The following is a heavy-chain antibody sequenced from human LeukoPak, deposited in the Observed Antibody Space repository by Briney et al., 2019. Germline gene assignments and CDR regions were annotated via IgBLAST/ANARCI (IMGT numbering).Heavy chain of an antibody. V-gene: IGHV4-34*01. Sequence: IPSETLSLTCAVYGGSFSGYYWSWIRQPLGKGLEWIGEINHSGSTNYNPSLKSRVTISGDTSKNQFSLKLSSVTAADTAVYNCARHMGGTLTGAFDIWGQGTMVTVSS. CDR1: GGSFSGYY. J-gene: IGHJ3*02. CDR2: INHSGST. D-gene: IGHD1-26*01. CDR3: ARHMGGTLTGAFDI.